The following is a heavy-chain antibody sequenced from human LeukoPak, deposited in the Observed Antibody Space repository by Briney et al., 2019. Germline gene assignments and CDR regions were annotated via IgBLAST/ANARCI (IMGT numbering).Heavy chain of an antibody. Sequence: PGGSQRLSCAASEFTFSTYGMHWVRQAPGKGLEWVAVISADGIDKYYADSVKDRFTISRDNSKNTLYLQMSSLRPEDTAVYYSAKDKGREGDYWGQGNLVTVSS. CDR3: AKDKGREGDY. CDR1: EFTFSTYG. CDR2: ISADGIDK. J-gene: IGHJ4*02. V-gene: IGHV3-30*18.